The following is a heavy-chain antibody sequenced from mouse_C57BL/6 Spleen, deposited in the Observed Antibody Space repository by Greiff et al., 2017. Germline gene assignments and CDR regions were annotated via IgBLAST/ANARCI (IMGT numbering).Heavy chain of an antibody. CDR1: GFTFSSYT. CDR3: ARQRDYYGSSYGWYFDV. J-gene: IGHJ1*03. CDR2: ISGGGGNT. V-gene: IGHV5-9*01. D-gene: IGHD1-1*01. Sequence: EVMLVESGGGLVKPGGSLKLSCAASGFTFSSYTMSWVRQTPEKRLEWVATISGGGGNTYYPDSVKGRFTISRDNAKNTLYLQMSSLRSEDTALYYCARQRDYYGSSYGWYFDVWGTGTTVTVSS.